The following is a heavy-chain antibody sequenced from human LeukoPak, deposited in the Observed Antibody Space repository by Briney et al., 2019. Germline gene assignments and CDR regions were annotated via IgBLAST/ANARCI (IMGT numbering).Heavy chain of an antibody. CDR2: ISGSGGST. V-gene: IGHV3-23*01. CDR1: GFTFSSYA. J-gene: IGHJ4*02. Sequence: HPGRSLRLSCAASGFTFSSYAMHWVRQAPGKGLEWVSAISGSGGSTYYADSVKGRFTISRDNSKNTLYLQMNSLRAEDTAVYYCAKFPPKSSGSYYFGYWGQGTLVTVSS. D-gene: IGHD1-26*01. CDR3: AKFPPKSSGSYYFGY.